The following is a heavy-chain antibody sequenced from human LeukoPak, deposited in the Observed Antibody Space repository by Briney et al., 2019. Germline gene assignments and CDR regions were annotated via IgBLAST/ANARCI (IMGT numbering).Heavy chain of an antibody. CDR1: GITFSSYA. CDR2: ISGSGGST. CDR3: AQVGATTYYFDY. V-gene: IGHV3-23*01. J-gene: IGHJ4*02. D-gene: IGHD1-26*01. Sequence: GGSLRLSCAASGITFSSYAMSWVRQAPGKGLEWVSAISGSGGSTYYADSVKGRFTISRDNSKNTLYLQMNSLRAEDTAVYYCAQVGATTYYFDYSGQGTLVTVSS.